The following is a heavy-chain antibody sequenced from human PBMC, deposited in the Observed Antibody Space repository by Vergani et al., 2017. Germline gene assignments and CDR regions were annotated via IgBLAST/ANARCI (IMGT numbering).Heavy chain of an antibody. CDR3: ARFSIQNWFDP. D-gene: IGHD3-3*01. CDR1: GRSISSYY. CDR2: IYYIVST. Sequence: QVQLQESCPGLVKPPETLSPTCTVPGRSISSYYWSCILQPPGKGLECIGYIYYIVSTNYNPPRKSRVTISVDTSKNQFSLKLSSVTAADTAVYYCARFSIQNWFDPWGQGTLVTVSS. J-gene: IGHJ5*02. V-gene: IGHV4-59*01.